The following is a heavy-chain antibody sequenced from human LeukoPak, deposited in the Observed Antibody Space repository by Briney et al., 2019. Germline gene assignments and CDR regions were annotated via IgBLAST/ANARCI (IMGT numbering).Heavy chain of an antibody. CDR1: GFTFSSYS. CDR3: ASSGSYRFDY. Sequence: GGSLRLSCAASGFTFSSYSMNWVRQAPGKGLEWVSHITASGTAMFYADSVKGRFTISRDNAKNSLYLQMNSLRDEDTAVYYRASSGSYRFDYWGQGTLVTVSS. D-gene: IGHD1-26*01. V-gene: IGHV3-48*02. J-gene: IGHJ4*02. CDR2: ITASGTAM.